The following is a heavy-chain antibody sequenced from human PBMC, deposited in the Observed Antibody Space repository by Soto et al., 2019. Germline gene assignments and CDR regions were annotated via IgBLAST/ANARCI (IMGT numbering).Heavy chain of an antibody. CDR2: IVVGSGNT. CDR3: ARGPGYSYYHWFDP. J-gene: IGHJ5*02. V-gene: IGHV1-58*01. Sequence: GAWVKVSCKASGFTFTSSAVQWVRQARGQRLEWIGWIVVGSGNTNYAQKFHERVTITRDMSTGTAYMELSSLRSEDTAVYYCARGPGYSYYHWFDPWGQETLVSVSP. CDR1: GFTFTSSA. D-gene: IGHD5-18*01.